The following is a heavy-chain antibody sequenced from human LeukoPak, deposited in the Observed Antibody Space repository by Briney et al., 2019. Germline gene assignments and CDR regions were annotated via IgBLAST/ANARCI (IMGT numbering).Heavy chain of an antibody. D-gene: IGHD6-13*01. V-gene: IGHV3-20*04. CDR2: INWNGGST. CDR3: AREGNSANWGAAAVFDY. Sequence: GGSLRLSCAASGFTFDDYGMSWVRQAPGKGLEWVSGINWNGGSTGYADSVKGRFTISRDNAKNSLYLQMNSLRAEDKALYYCAREGNSANWGAAAVFDYWGQGTLVTVSS. CDR1: GFTFDDYG. J-gene: IGHJ4*02.